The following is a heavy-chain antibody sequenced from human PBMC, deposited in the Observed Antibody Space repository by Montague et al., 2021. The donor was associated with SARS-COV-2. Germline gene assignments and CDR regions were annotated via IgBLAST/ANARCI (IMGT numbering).Heavy chain of an antibody. CDR2: TYYRSKWYN. CDR3: ARTSASSDY. J-gene: IGHJ4*02. D-gene: IGHD1-26*01. V-gene: IGHV6-1*01. CDR1: GDSVSRNSVA. Sequence: CAISGDSVSRNSVARNWIRQSPSRGPEWLGRTYYRSKWYNDYAVSVKSRITINPDTSKNQISLQLNSVTPEDTAVYYCARTSASSDYWGQGTLVTVSS.